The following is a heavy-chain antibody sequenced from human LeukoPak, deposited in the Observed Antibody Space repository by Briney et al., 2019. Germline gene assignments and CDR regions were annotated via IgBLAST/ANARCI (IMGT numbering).Heavy chain of an antibody. CDR3: ARVALSQGLDA. Sequence: PGGSLRLSCAASGFTFSSYWMHWVRQAPGKGLVWVSRLNSDGSSTVYADSVKGRFTISRDNAENKLYLQMNSLRVEDTAVYYCARVALSQGLDAWGQGTLVTVS. J-gene: IGHJ5*02. CDR2: LNSDGSST. V-gene: IGHV3-74*01. CDR1: GFTFSSYW. D-gene: IGHD3-10*01.